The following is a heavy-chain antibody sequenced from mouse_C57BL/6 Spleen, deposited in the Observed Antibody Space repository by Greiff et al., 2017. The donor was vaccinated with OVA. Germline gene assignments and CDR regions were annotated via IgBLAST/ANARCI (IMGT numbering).Heavy chain of an antibody. CDR3: ARRGGDSNYYAMDY. D-gene: IGHD2-5*01. CDR1: GFTFSDYY. Sequence: EVQVVESGGGLVQPGGSLKLSCAASGFTFSDYYMYWVRQTPEKRLEWVAYISNGGGSTYYPDTVKGRFTISRDNAKNTLYLQMSRLKSEDTAMYYCARRGGDSNYYAMDYWGQGTSVTVSS. V-gene: IGHV5-12*01. CDR2: ISNGGGST. J-gene: IGHJ4*01.